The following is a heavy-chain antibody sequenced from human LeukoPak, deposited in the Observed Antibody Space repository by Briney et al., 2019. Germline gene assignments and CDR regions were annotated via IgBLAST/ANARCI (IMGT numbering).Heavy chain of an antibody. CDR3: ARGEIAAAGNYYFDY. CDR1: GGSFSGYY. CDR2: INHSGST. J-gene: IGHJ4*02. V-gene: IGHV4-34*01. D-gene: IGHD6-13*01. Sequence: SETLSLTCAVYGGSFSGYYWSWIRQPPGKGLEWIGEINHSGSTNYNPSLKSRVTISVDASKNQFSLKLSSVTAADTAVYYCARGEIAAAGNYYFDYWGQGTLVTVSS.